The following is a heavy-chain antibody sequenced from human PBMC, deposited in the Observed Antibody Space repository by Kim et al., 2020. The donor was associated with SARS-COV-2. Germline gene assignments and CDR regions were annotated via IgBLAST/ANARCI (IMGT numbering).Heavy chain of an antibody. D-gene: IGHD3-10*01. CDR1: GFTFSSYA. Sequence: GGSLRLSCAASGFTFSSYAMHWVRQAPGKGLEWVAVISYDGSNKYYADSVKGRFTISRDNSKNTLYLQMNSLRAEDTAVYYCAREGGHGSGSYYTFPPYYYYYYGMDVWGQGTTVTVSS. J-gene: IGHJ6*02. V-gene: IGHV3-30*04. CDR3: AREGGHGSGSYYTFPPYYYYYYGMDV. CDR2: ISYDGSNK.